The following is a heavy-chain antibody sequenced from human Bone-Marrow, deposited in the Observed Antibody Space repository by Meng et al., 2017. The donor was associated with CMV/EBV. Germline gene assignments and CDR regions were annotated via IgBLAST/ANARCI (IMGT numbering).Heavy chain of an antibody. Sequence: ASVKVSCKASGYIFTNYDFSWVRQAPGQGLQWMAWINTYNADTMYAQSLQERVTLTTDTSTSTAYMELRSLKSDDTAVYYCARSPRLSGIVPTPTSFDDWGQGTLVTVSS. CDR1: GYIFTNYD. CDR2: INTYNADT. V-gene: IGHV1-18*01. D-gene: IGHD2-2*01. CDR3: ARSPRLSGIVPTPTSFDD. J-gene: IGHJ4*02.